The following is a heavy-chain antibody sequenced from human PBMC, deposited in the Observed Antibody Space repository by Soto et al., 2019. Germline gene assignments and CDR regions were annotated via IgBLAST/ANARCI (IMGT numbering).Heavy chain of an antibody. CDR3: AKEGEHSSGWANFDY. Sequence: EVQLLESGGGLVQPGGSLRLSCAASGFKFSSYAMSWVRQAPGKGLEWVSAISGSGGSTYYADSVKGRFTISRDNSKNTLYLQMNSLRAEDTAVYSCAKEGEHSSGWANFDYWGQGTLVTVSS. J-gene: IGHJ4*02. CDR1: GFKFSSYA. V-gene: IGHV3-23*01. D-gene: IGHD6-19*01. CDR2: ISGSGGST.